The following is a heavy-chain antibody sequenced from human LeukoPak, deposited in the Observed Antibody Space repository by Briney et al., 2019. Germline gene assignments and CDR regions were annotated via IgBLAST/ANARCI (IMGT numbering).Heavy chain of an antibody. Sequence: GGSLRLSCAASGFTFSSYGMPWVRQAPGKGLEWVAFIRYDGSNKYYADSVKGRFTISRDNSKNTLYLQMNSLRAEDTAVYYCTKAAVGGTYYYYYMDVWGKGTTVTVSS. CDR2: IRYDGSNK. CDR1: GFTFSSYG. CDR3: TKAAVGGTYYYYYMDV. D-gene: IGHD1-26*01. V-gene: IGHV3-30*02. J-gene: IGHJ6*03.